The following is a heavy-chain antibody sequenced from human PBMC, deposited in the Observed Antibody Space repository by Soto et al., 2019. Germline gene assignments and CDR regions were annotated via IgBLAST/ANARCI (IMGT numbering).Heavy chain of an antibody. CDR3: ARHVVVVAATDY. Sequence: QLQLQESGPGLVKPSETLSLTCTVSGGSISSSSYYWGWIRQPPGKGLEWIGSIYYSGSTYYNPSLKSRVTISVDTSKNQFSLKLSSVTAADTAVYYCARHVVVVAATDYWGQGTLVTVSS. J-gene: IGHJ4*02. D-gene: IGHD2-15*01. CDR1: GGSISSSSYY. V-gene: IGHV4-39*01. CDR2: IYYSGST.